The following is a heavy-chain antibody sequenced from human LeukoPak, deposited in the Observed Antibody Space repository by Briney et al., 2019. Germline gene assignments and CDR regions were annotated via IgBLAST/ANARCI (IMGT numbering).Heavy chain of an antibody. D-gene: IGHD2-15*01. CDR3: TKNAGRGRSNDF. V-gene: IGHV4-59*02. CDR1: GDSVSSSY. J-gene: IGHJ4*02. CDR2: IYYSGII. Sequence: SGTLSLTCSVSGDSVSSSYWSWIRQPPGKGLEWIGYIYYSGIINYNPSLKGRVTIALDTSRNQFSLNLNSVSAADTAMYYCTKNAGRGRSNDFWGQGILVTVSS.